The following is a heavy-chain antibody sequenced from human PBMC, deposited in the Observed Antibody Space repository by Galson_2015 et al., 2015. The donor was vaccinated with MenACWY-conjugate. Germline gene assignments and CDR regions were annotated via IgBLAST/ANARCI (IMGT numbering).Heavy chain of an antibody. D-gene: IGHD2/OR15-2a*01. V-gene: IGHV4-59*01. CDR1: GGSISGYY. Sequence: ETLSLTCTVSGGSISGYYWSWIRQPPGKGLEWIGHIYYSGNSNYNPSLKSRVTISVDTSKNQFSLKLSSVTAADTAVYYCARVGNYSLKDWGQGTLVTVSS. CDR3: ARVGNYSLKD. J-gene: IGHJ4*02. CDR2: IYYSGNS.